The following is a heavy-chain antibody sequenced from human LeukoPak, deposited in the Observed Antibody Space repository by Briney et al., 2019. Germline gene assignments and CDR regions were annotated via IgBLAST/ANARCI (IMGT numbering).Heavy chain of an antibody. CDR2: INPSSGST. J-gene: IGHJ4*02. CDR1: GYTFTSYY. Sequence: GASVKVSCKASGYTFTSYYMHWVREAPGQGLEWMGIINPSSGSTSYAQKFQGRVTTTSDTSTSTVSMDLSSLRSEDTAVYYCARGASSSWHYWGQGTLVTVSS. CDR3: ARGASSSWHY. V-gene: IGHV1-46*01. D-gene: IGHD6-13*01.